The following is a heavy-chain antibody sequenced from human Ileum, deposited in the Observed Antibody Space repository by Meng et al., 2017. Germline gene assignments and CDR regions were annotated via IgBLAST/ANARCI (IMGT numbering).Heavy chain of an antibody. CDR2: IYDSGST. D-gene: IGHD1-1*01. Sequence: QVQLQEAGSGLVKPSQTLSLTYLVPGGPSSSGGYYWSWIRQHPGKGLEWIGYIYDSGSTYYSPSLKSRIAISGDTSKNQFSLNLSSVTAADTAVYYCARGGTAYFDYWGQGTLVTVSS. CDR3: ARGGTAYFDY. V-gene: IGHV4-31*03. CDR1: GGPSSSGGYY. J-gene: IGHJ4*02.